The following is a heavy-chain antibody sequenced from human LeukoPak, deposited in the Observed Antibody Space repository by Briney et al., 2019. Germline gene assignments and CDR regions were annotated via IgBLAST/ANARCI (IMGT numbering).Heavy chain of an antibody. Sequence: GGSLRLSCAAPGFNFDAYYMNWVRQAPGKGPEWISYISRGSDSTSYADSVKGRFTASRDNAKNTLYLQMTSLRAEDTAVYHCARDWAERIDWGQGTLVTVSS. J-gene: IGHJ4*02. D-gene: IGHD1-1*01. V-gene: IGHV3-11*06. CDR3: ARDWAERID. CDR1: GFNFDAYY. CDR2: ISRGSDST.